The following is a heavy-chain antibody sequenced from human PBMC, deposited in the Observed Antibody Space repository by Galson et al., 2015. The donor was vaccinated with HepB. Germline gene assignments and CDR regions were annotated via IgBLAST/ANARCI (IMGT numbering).Heavy chain of an antibody. J-gene: IGHJ2*01. CDR1: GGSISSGGYY. D-gene: IGHD3-3*01. Sequence: TLSLTCTVSGGSISSGGYYWSWIRQHPGKGLEWIGYIYYSGSTYYNPSLKSRVTISVDTSKNQFSLKLSSVTAADTAVYYCARDAFGVIEESHDWYFDLWGRGTLVTVSS. CDR2: IYYSGST. V-gene: IGHV4-31*03. CDR3: ARDAFGVIEESHDWYFDL.